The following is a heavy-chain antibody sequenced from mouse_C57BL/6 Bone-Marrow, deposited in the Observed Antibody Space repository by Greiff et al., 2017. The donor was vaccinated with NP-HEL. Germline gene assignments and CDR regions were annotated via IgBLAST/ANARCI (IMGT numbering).Heavy chain of an antibody. Sequence: QVQLKQPGAELVMPGASVKLSCKASGYTFTSYWMHWVKQRPGQGLEWIGEIDPSDSYTNYNQKFKGKSTLTVDKSSSTAYMQLSSLTSEDSAVYYCARSGGWFLDYWGQGTTPTVSS. V-gene: IGHV1-69*01. D-gene: IGHD2-3*01. J-gene: IGHJ2*01. CDR3: ARSGGWFLDY. CDR2: IDPSDSYT. CDR1: GYTFTSYW.